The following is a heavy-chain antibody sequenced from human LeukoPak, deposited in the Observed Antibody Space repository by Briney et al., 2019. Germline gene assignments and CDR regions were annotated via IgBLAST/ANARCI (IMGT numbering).Heavy chain of an antibody. J-gene: IGHJ4*02. CDR1: GYTFTGYY. CDR2: INPNSGGT. CDR3: AASRITMIVVVTLDY. Sequence: GASVKVSCKASGYTFTGYYMHWVRQAPGQGLEWMGWINPNSGGTNYAQKFQGRVTMTRDTSISTAYMELSRLRSDDTAVYYRAASRITMIVVVTLDYWGQGTLVTVSS. V-gene: IGHV1-2*02. D-gene: IGHD3-22*01.